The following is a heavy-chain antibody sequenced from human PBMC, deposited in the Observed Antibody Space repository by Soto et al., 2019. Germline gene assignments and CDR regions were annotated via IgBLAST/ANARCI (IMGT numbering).Heavy chain of an antibody. CDR3: AREHDYGDYWGYYGMDV. D-gene: IGHD4-17*01. V-gene: IGHV3-33*01. CDR2: IWYDGSNK. Sequence: QVQLVESGGGVVQPGRSLRLSCAASGFTFSSYGMHWVRQAPGKGLEWVAVIWYDGSNKYYADSVKGRFTISRDNSKNTLYLQMNRLRAEDTAVYYCAREHDYGDYWGYYGMDVWGPGTTVTVSS. CDR1: GFTFSSYG. J-gene: IGHJ6*02.